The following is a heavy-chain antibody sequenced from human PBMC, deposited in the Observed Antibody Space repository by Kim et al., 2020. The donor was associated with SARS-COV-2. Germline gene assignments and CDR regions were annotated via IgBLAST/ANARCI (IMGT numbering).Heavy chain of an antibody. V-gene: IGHV1-69*02. J-gene: IGHJ5*02. Sequence: AQKFQGRVTITADKSTSTAYMELSSLRSEDTAVYYCASIAGTNSGGWFDPWGQGTLVTVSS. CDR3: ASIAGTNSGGWFDP. D-gene: IGHD1-7*01.